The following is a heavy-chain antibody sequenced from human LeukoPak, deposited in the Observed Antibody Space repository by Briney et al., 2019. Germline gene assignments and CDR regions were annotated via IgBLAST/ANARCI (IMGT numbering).Heavy chain of an antibody. Sequence: SETLSLTCAVYGGSFSGYYWSCIRQPPGKGLEWIGEINHSGSTNYNPSLRSRVTISVDTSKNQFSLKLSSVTAADTAVYYCARGITMISSPKYYFDYWGQGTLVTVSS. V-gene: IGHV4-34*01. CDR2: INHSGST. J-gene: IGHJ4*02. CDR1: GGSFSGYY. D-gene: IGHD3-22*01. CDR3: ARGITMISSPKYYFDY.